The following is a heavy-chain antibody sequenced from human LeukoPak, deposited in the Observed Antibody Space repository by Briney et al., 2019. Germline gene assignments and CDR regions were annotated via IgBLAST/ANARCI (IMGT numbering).Heavy chain of an antibody. CDR1: GGSLTSGGYY. D-gene: IGHD1-26*01. CDR3: ASSGELFDY. CDR2: IYHSGST. V-gene: IGHV4-30-2*01. Sequence: SQTLSLTCTVSGGSLTSGGYYWSWIRQPPGTGLEWIGCIYHSGSTYYSPSLKSRVTISLYRAKTQFSLKLSSATAADTAVYYCASSGELFDYWGQGTLVTASS. J-gene: IGHJ4*02.